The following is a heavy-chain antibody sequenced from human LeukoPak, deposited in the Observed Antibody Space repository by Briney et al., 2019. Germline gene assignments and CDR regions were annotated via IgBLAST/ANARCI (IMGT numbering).Heavy chain of an antibody. D-gene: IGHD3-16*01. Sequence: GASVKVSCKVSGNTLTELSMHWVRQAPGKGLEWMGGFDPEDGETIYAQKFQGRVTMTEDTSTDTAYMELSSLRSEDTAVYYCAKGKRGTWYFDYWGQGTLVTVSS. V-gene: IGHV1-24*01. CDR3: AKGKRGTWYFDY. CDR1: GNTLTELS. CDR2: FDPEDGET. J-gene: IGHJ4*02.